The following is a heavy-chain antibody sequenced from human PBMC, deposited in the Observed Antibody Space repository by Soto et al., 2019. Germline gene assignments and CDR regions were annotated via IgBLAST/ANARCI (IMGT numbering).Heavy chain of an antibody. CDR2: IYHSGST. CDR3: ASTLFYCSSNSCYGGDAFDI. J-gene: IGHJ3*02. V-gene: IGHV4-30-2*01. CDR1: GGSISSGVYS. Sequence: TLSLTCAVSGGSISSGVYSWSWIRQPPGKDLARIGYIYHSGSTYYNPSLKSRVTISVDRSKNQFSLKLSSVTAADTAVYYCASTLFYCSSNSCYGGDAFDIRGQWT. D-gene: IGHD2-2*01.